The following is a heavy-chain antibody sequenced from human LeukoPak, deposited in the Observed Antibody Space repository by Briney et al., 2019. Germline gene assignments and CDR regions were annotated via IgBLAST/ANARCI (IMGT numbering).Heavy chain of an antibody. J-gene: IGHJ6*03. CDR1: GYSIGSGYY. CDR2: IYHSGST. Sequence: SETLSLTCTVSGYSIGSGYYWGWIRQPPGKGLEWIGSIYHSGSTYYNPSLKSRVTISVDTSKNQFSLKLSSVTAADTAVYYCVRQSSSGRGYYYYYMDVWGKGTTVTISS. CDR3: VRQSSSGRGYYYYYMDV. V-gene: IGHV4-38-2*02. D-gene: IGHD6-19*01.